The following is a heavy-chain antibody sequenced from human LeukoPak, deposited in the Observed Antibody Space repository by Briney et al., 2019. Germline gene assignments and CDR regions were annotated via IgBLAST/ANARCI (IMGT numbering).Heavy chain of an antibody. J-gene: IGHJ4*02. D-gene: IGHD3-22*01. CDR1: GGSISNYY. CDR2: INHSGST. Sequence: SETLSLTCTVSGGSISNYYWSWIRQPPGKGLEWIGEINHSGSTNYNPSLKSRVTISVDTSKNQFSLKLSSVTAADTAVYYCARGIVVVTFWGQGTLVTVSS. CDR3: ARGIVVVTF. V-gene: IGHV4-34*01.